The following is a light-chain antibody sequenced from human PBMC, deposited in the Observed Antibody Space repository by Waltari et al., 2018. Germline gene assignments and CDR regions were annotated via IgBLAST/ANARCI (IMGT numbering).Light chain of an antibody. Sequence: DIVMTQSPLSLPVTPGEPAPLSCRPSQSLLHSNGNNYLDWYLQKPGQSPQLLIYLASNRAPGVPSRFSGSGAGTQFTLTISGLQPEDFATYYCQQSYRDVGFRFGQGTKL. J-gene: IGKJ2*03. CDR3: QQSYRDVGFR. V-gene: IGKV2-28*01. CDR1: QSLLHSNGNNY. CDR2: LAS.